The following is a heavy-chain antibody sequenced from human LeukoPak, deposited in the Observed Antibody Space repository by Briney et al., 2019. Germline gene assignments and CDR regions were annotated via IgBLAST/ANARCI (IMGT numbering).Heavy chain of an antibody. V-gene: IGHV3-74*01. CDR2: INSDGSST. D-gene: IGHD3-9*01. CDR1: GFTFSSHW. J-gene: IGHJ4*02. Sequence: GGSLRLSCAASGFTFSSHWMHWVRQAPGKGLVWVSRINSDGSSTSYADSVKGRFTISRDNAKNTLYLQMNSLRAEDTAVYYCARGTARDILTGYYRNWGQGTLVTVSS. CDR3: ARGTARDILTGYYRN.